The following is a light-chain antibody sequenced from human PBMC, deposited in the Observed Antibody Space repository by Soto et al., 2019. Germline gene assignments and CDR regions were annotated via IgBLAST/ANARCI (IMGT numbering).Light chain of an antibody. CDR2: GAS. V-gene: IGKV3D-20*02. CDR1: QTVIKNY. CDR3: QQRSLWPLT. J-gene: IGKJ4*01. Sequence: ESVLTQSPGTLSLSPGERATLSCRASQTVIKNYLAWYQRKPGQAPRLLVYGASNRATGIPDRFSGGGSGTDFTLTITRLEPEDSALYYCQQRSLWPLTFGGGTKVEIK.